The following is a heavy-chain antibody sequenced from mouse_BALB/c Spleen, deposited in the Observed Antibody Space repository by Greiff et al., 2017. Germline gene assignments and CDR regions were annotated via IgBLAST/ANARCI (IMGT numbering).Heavy chain of an antibody. CDR2: IFPGSGNT. D-gene: IGHD2-1*01. Sequence: VQLQQSGPELVKPGASVKISCKASGYSFTSYYIHWVKQRPGQGLEWIGWIFPGSGNTKYNEKFKGKATLTADTSSSTAYMQLSSLTSEDSAVYFCARGLYGNYEGFAYWGQGTLVTVSA. J-gene: IGHJ3*01. V-gene: IGHV1-66*01. CDR3: ARGLYGNYEGFAY. CDR1: GYSFTSYY.